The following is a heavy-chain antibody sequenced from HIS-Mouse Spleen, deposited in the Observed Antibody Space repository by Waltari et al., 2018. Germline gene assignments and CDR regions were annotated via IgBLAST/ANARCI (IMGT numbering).Heavy chain of an antibody. CDR2: IYHSGST. CDR1: GGSISSGGYS. V-gene: IGHV4-30-2*01. Sequence: QLQLQESGSGLVKPSQPLSLTCAVPGGSISSGGYSWRWLRQPPGKGLEWIGYIYHSGSTYYNPSLKSRVTISVDRSKNQFSLKLSSVTAADTAVYYCARVPPQLAGVVYFDYWGQGTLVTVSS. J-gene: IGHJ4*02. CDR3: ARVPPQLAGVVYFDY. D-gene: IGHD2-15*01.